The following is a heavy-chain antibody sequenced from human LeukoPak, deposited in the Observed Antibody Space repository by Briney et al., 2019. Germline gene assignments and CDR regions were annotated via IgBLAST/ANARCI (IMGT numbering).Heavy chain of an antibody. CDR1: GYSISSGYY. V-gene: IGHV4-38-2*01. CDR2: IYHSGST. CDR3: ARGSIAAAYPYYFDY. D-gene: IGHD6-13*01. Sequence: SETLSLTCAVSGYSISSGYYWGWIRQPPGQGLEWIGSIYHSGSTYYNPPLKSRVTISVDTSKNLFSLKLSSVTAADTAVYYCARGSIAAAYPYYFDYWGQGTLVTVSS. J-gene: IGHJ4*02.